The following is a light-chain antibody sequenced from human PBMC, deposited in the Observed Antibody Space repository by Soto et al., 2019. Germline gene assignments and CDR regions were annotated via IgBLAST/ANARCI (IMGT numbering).Light chain of an antibody. CDR2: GAS. CDR3: QQYGRLPIT. CDR1: QSVSGNF. V-gene: IGKV3-20*01. Sequence: EIVLTQSPVTLSLSPGERATLSCWASQSVSGNFLAWYQVKPGQAPRLVVYGASTRASGFPDRFSGSGSGTDFTLTISRLEPADFAMYYCQQYGRLPITFGQGTRLEIK. J-gene: IGKJ5*01.